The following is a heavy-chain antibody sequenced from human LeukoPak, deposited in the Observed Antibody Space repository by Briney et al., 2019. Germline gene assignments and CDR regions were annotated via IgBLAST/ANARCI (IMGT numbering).Heavy chain of an antibody. V-gene: IGHV3-7*01. Sequence: GGSLRLSCAASGFTFSSYWMSRVRQAPGKGLEWVANIKQDGSEKYYVDSVKGRFTISRDNAKNSLYLQTNSLRAEDTAVYYCARDQEWELMPLDVWGKGTTVTVSS. CDR2: IKQDGSEK. J-gene: IGHJ6*04. CDR1: GFTFSSYW. D-gene: IGHD1-26*01. CDR3: ARDQEWELMPLDV.